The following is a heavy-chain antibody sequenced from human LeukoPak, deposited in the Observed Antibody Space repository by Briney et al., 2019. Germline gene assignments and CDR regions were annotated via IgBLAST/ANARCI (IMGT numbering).Heavy chain of an antibody. CDR1: GGSISSGGYY. Sequence: SQTLSLTCTVSGGSISSGGYYWSWIRQHPGKGLEWIGYIYYSGSTYYNPSLKSRVTISVDTSKNQFSLKLSSVTAADTAVYYCVRTSGYSSSWYYYYYYYMDVWGRGTTVTVSS. CDR2: IYYSGST. CDR3: VRTSGYSSSWYYYYYYYMDV. D-gene: IGHD6-13*01. J-gene: IGHJ6*03. V-gene: IGHV4-31*03.